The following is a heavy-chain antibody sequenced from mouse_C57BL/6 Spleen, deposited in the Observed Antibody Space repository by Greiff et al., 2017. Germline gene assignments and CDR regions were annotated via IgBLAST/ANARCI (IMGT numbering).Heavy chain of an antibody. Sequence: VKVVESGPELVKPGASVKISCKASGYAFSSSWMNWVKQRPGKGLEWIGRIYPGDGDTNYNGKFKGKATLTADKSSSTAYMQLSSLTSADSAVYVCAGQIYYDYDGWFAYWGQGTLVTVSA. CDR3: AGQIYYDYDGWFAY. CDR1: GYAFSSSW. J-gene: IGHJ3*01. V-gene: IGHV1-82*01. D-gene: IGHD2-4*01. CDR2: IYPGDGDT.